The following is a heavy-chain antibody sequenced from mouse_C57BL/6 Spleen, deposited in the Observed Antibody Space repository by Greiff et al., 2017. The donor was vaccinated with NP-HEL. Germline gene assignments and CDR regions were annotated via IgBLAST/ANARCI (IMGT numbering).Heavy chain of an antibody. CDR3: ARLYGAMDY. D-gene: IGHD2-10*02. CDR1: GYTFTDYY. CDR2: INPYNGGT. V-gene: IGHV1-19*01. J-gene: IGHJ4*01. Sequence: VQLQQSGPVLVKPGASVKMSCKASGYTFTDYYMNWVKQSHGKSLEWIGVINPYNGGTSYNQKFKGKATLTVDKSSSTAYMELNSLTSEDSAVYYCARLYGAMDYWGQGTSVTVSS.